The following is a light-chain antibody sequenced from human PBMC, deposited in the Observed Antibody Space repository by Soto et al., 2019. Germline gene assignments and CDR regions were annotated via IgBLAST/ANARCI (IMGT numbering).Light chain of an antibody. J-gene: IGKJ1*01. V-gene: IGKV1-39*01. CDR2: AAS. CDR3: QQSYSTLWT. Sequence: DIQMTQSPSSLSASVGDRVTITCRASQSISSYLNWYQQKPGKAPKLLIYAASSLQSEVPSRFSGSGSGTDFTLNISSLQPADFATYYCQQSYSTLWTFGQGTQVEIK. CDR1: QSISSY.